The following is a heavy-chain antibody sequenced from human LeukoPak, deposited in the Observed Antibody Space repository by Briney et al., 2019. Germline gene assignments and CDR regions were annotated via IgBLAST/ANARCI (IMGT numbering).Heavy chain of an antibody. CDR3: ARDRIAVAGTEY. D-gene: IGHD6-19*01. V-gene: IGHV3-21*01. J-gene: IGHJ4*02. CDR2: ISTSSTYI. CDR1: GFTFSSYS. Sequence: GGSLRLSCAASGFTFSSYSMNWVRQAPGKGLEWVSSISTSSTYIYYADSVKGRFTISRDNAKNSLYLQMNSLRAEDTAVYYCARDRIAVAGTEYWGQGTLVTVSS.